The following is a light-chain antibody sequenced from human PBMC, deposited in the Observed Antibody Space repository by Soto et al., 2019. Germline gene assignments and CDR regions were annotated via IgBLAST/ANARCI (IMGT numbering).Light chain of an antibody. CDR3: AAWDDSLRGV. V-gene: IGLV1-47*01. J-gene: IGLJ1*01. CDR2: RNK. Sequence: QSVLTQPPSASGTPGQRVTISCSGSSSNFGSNYVYWYQQLPGTAPKLLIYRNKQRPSGVPDRFSGSKSGTSASLAISGLRSDDEADYYCAAWDDSLRGVFGTGTKVTVL. CDR1: SSNFGSNY.